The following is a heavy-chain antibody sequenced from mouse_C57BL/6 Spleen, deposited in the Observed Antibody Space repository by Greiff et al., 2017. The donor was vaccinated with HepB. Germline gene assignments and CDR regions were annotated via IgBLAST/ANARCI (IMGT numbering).Heavy chain of an antibody. CDR3: ARPLLLRYHYYAMDY. CDR2: ISSGSSTI. D-gene: IGHD1-1*01. V-gene: IGHV5-17*01. J-gene: IGHJ4*01. CDR1: GFTFSDYG. Sequence: EVHLVESGGGLVKPGGSLKLSCAASGFTFSDYGMHWVRQAPEKGLEWVAYISSGSSTIYYADTVKGRFTISRDNAKNTLFLQMTSLRSEDTAMYYCARPLLLRYHYYAMDYWGQGTSVTVSS.